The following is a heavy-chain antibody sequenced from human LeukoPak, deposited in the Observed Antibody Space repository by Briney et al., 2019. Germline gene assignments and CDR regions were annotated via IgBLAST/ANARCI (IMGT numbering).Heavy chain of an antibody. V-gene: IGHV1-69*04. CDR3: ARGATYDFWSGYSPYGMDV. Sequence: SVKVSCKASGGTFSSYAISWVRQAPGQGLEWMGRIIPILGIANYAQKFQGRVTITADKSTSTAYMELSSLRSDDTAVYYCARGATYDFWSGYSPYGMDVWGQGTTVTVSS. CDR1: GGTFSSYA. CDR2: IIPILGIA. J-gene: IGHJ6*02. D-gene: IGHD3-3*01.